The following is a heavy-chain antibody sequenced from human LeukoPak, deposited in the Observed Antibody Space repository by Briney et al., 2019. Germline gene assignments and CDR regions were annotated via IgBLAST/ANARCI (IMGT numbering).Heavy chain of an antibody. V-gene: IGHV1-69*01. CDR3: AREYFWSGYYEVYYYYGMDV. D-gene: IGHD3-3*01. CDR1: GGTFSSYA. Sequence: VKVSCKASGGTFSSYAISWVRQAPGQGLEWMGGIIPIFGTVNYAQKFQGRVTITADESTSTAYMELSSLRSEDTAVYYCAREYFWSGYYEVYYYYGMDVWGQGTTVTVSS. CDR2: IIPIFGTV. J-gene: IGHJ6*02.